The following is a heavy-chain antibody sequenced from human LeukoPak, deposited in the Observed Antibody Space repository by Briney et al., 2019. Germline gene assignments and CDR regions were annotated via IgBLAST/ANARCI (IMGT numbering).Heavy chain of an antibody. V-gene: IGHV4-39*01. D-gene: IGHD5-24*01. CDR2: VYYTGSP. Sequence: SETLSLTCTVSGDSISGSSYYWAWIRQPPGKGLEWIGSVYYTGSPYYMSSLKSRVTISADTSKNLFSLKVNSMTAADTAVYYCARRGPPMQRQFYDSWGQGTLVTVSS. J-gene: IGHJ4*02. CDR3: ARRGPPMQRQFYDS. CDR1: GDSISGSSYY.